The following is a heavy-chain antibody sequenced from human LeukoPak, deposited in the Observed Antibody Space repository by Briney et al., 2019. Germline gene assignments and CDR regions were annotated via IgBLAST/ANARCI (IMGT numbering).Heavy chain of an antibody. J-gene: IGHJ4*02. CDR3: AKASGGPVDY. D-gene: IGHD6-19*01. CDR1: GLTFSSYG. CDR2: IRYDGGNK. Sequence: GGSLRLSCAASGLTFSSYGMHWVRQAPGKGLEWVAFIRYDGGNKYYADSVKGRFTISRDNSKNTLYLQMNSLRAEDTAVYYCAKASGGPVDYWGQGTLVTVSS. V-gene: IGHV3-30*02.